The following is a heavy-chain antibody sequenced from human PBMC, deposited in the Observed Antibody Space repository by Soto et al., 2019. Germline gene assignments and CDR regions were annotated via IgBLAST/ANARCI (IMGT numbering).Heavy chain of an antibody. CDR3: ARERFAGTSYYYGMDV. Sequence: PGGSLRLSCAASGFTFSSYTMHWVRQAPGRGLEWVAVISYDGSNKYYADSVKGRFTISRDNSKNTLYLQMNSLRAEDTAVYYCARERFAGTSYYYGMDVWGQGTTVTVSS. CDR1: GFTFSSYT. V-gene: IGHV3-30-3*01. CDR2: ISYDGSNK. J-gene: IGHJ6*02. D-gene: IGHD6-13*01.